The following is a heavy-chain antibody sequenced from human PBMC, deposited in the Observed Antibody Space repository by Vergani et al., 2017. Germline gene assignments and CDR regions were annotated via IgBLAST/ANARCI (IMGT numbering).Heavy chain of an antibody. CDR3: ACRYGRDSGRSKYFDY. CDR2: IHPADSDT. Sequence: EVRLVQSGAEVKKPGASLKISCPLSGYSFTNYWIGWVRQMPGKGLEWMGIIHPADSDTRYSPSFQGQVPISVVKSNSTAYLQRSSLRASNRAMYYCACRYGRDSGRSKYFDYWGQGTLVTVSS. CDR1: GYSFTNYW. J-gene: IGHJ4*02. V-gene: IGHV5-51*01. D-gene: IGHD5-12*01.